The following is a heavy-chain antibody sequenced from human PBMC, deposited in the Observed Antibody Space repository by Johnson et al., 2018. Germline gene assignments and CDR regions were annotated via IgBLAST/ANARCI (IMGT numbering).Heavy chain of an antibody. J-gene: IGHJ3*02. CDR2: INHSGST. Sequence: QVQLQQWGAGLLKPSETLSLTCAVYGGSFSGYYWSWIRQPPGKGLEWIGEINHSGSTNYNPSLKSRVTISVDTSKNQFSLKLSSVTAADPAVYYCARVPLLSDACDIWGQGKMVTVSS. CDR3: ARVPLLSDACDI. V-gene: IGHV4-34*01. CDR1: GGSFSGYY. D-gene: IGHD3-10*01.